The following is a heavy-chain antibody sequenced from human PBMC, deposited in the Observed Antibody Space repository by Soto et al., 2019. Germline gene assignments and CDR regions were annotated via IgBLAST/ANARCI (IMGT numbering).Heavy chain of an antibody. Sequence: GGSLRLSCAASGFTFSAYSMSWVRQAPGKGLEWVSSITSRSDYIYYADSLEGRFTISRDNAKNSLYLQMHSLRAEDTAFYYCARVDGYTYPNDYWGQGTLVTVSS. J-gene: IGHJ4*02. CDR2: ITSRSDYI. D-gene: IGHD5-12*01. CDR3: ARVDGYTYPNDY. CDR1: GFTFSAYS. V-gene: IGHV3-21*01.